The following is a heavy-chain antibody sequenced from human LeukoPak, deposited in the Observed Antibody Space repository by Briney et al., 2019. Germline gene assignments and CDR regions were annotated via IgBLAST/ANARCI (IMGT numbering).Heavy chain of an antibody. CDR3: AKFPLWFGELTPEDDAFDI. J-gene: IGHJ3*02. V-gene: IGHV3-23*01. CDR1: GFTFDDYG. D-gene: IGHD3-10*01. Sequence: GGSLRLSCAASGFTFDDYGMSWVRQAPGKGLEWVSAISGSGGSTYYADSVKGRFTISRDNSKNTLYLQMNSLRAEDTAVYYCAKFPLWFGELTPEDDAFDIWGQGTMVTVSS. CDR2: ISGSGGST.